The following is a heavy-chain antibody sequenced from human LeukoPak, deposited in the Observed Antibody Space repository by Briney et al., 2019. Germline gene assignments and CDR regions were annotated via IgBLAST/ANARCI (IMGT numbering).Heavy chain of an antibody. CDR2: IHPDGSIT. Sequence: GGSLRLSCVGSRFTISKYWMHWVRQAPGTGLVWVSRIHPDGSITTYADSVKGRFTISRDNAENTLYLQMNSLRAEDSGVYYCAPQQAYSPYNWFDPWGQGTLVTVSS. V-gene: IGHV3-74*03. D-gene: IGHD5-12*01. CDR3: APQQAYSPYNWFDP. CDR1: RFTISKYW. J-gene: IGHJ5*02.